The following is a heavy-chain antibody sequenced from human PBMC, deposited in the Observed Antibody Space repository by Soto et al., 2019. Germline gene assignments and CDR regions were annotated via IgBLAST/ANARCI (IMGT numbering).Heavy chain of an antibody. CDR1: GYSISTGYY. D-gene: IGHD2-2*02. Sequence: SETLSLTCAVSGYSISTGYYWAWIRQPPGKGLEWIGSIYYSGSTYYRPSLKSRVTISVDTSKNQFSLKLSSVTAADTAVYYCARQVPAAIRLGWFDPWGQGTLVTVSS. J-gene: IGHJ5*02. V-gene: IGHV4-38-2*01. CDR2: IYYSGST. CDR3: ARQVPAAIRLGWFDP.